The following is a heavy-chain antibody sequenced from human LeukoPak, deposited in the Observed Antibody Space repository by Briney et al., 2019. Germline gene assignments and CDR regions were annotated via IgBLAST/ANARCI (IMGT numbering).Heavy chain of an antibody. V-gene: IGHV4-34*01. CDR2: INHSGST. Sequence: SETLSLTCAVYGGSFSGYYWSWIRQPLGKGLEWIGEINHSGSTNYNPSLKSRVTISVDTSKNQFSLKLSSVTAADTAVYYCARFVSGWTGYYMDVWGKGTTVTVSS. CDR3: ARFVSGWTGYYMDV. CDR1: GGSFSGYY. D-gene: IGHD6-19*01. J-gene: IGHJ6*03.